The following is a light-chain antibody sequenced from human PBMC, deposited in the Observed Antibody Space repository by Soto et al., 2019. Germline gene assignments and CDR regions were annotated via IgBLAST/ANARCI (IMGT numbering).Light chain of an antibody. V-gene: IGLV2-14*03. Sequence: QSALTQPASVSGSPGQSITISCSGTNTDVGGYNYVSWYQQYPGKAPKLIIYEVSNRPSGVSNRFSGSKSGNTASLTISGLQAEDEGDYYCSSYSDNRTYVLAAGTKVTVL. CDR1: NTDVGGYNY. J-gene: IGLJ1*01. CDR3: SSYSDNRTYV. CDR2: EVS.